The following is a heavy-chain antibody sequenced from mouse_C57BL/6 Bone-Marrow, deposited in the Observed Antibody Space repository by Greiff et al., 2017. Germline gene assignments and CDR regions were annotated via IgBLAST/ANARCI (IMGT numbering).Heavy chain of an antibody. CDR1: GYTFTGYW. CDR2: IFPGSGST. Sequence: LEASGAELMKPGASVKLSCKATGYTFTGYWIEWVKQRPGHGLEWIGEIFPGSGSTNYHEKFKGKATFPADTSSNTAYMQLSSLTTDDSAIYYCARNYGSSWYFDVWGTGTTVTVSS. V-gene: IGHV1-9*01. D-gene: IGHD1-1*01. CDR3: ARNYGSSWYFDV. J-gene: IGHJ1*03.